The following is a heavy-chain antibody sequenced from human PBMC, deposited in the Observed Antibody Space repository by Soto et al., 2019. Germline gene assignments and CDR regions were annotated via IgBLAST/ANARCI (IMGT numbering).Heavy chain of an antibody. CDR2: IYHSGST. Sequence: QLQLQESGSGLVKPSQTLSLTCAVSGGSISSGGYSWSWIRQPPGKGLEWIAYIYHSGSTYYSPSFRSRVTISLDRSKNQFSLKLSSVTAADTAVYYCARVYVNWFDPWGQGTLVTVSS. V-gene: IGHV4-30-2*01. CDR1: GGSISSGGYS. CDR3: ARVYVNWFDP. D-gene: IGHD2-8*01. J-gene: IGHJ5*02.